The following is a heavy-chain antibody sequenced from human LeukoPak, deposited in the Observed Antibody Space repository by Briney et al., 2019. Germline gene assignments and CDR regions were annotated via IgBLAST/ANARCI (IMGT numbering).Heavy chain of an antibody. CDR1: GFTFSSYA. V-gene: IGHV3-30-3*01. Sequence: GGSLRLSCAASGFTFSSYAMHWVRQAPGKGLEWVAVISYDGSKKYYADSVKGRFTISRDNSKNTLYLQMNSLRAEDTAVYYCARPHYGSGGGAFDIWGQGTMVTVSS. CDR2: ISYDGSKK. D-gene: IGHD3-10*01. J-gene: IGHJ3*02. CDR3: ARPHYGSGGGAFDI.